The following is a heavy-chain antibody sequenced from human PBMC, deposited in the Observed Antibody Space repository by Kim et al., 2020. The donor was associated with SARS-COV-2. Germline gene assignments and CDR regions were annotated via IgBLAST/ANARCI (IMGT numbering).Heavy chain of an antibody. CDR1: GGSISSYY. D-gene: IGHD3-22*01. Sequence: SETLSLTCTVSGGSISSYYWSWIRQPQGKGLEWNGYIYYSGSTNYNSSPKSRVTISVDTSKNQFSLKLSSVTAADTAAYYCASRGIVASVIAFDIWGHGT. CDR3: ASRGIVASVIAFDI. V-gene: IGHV4-59*08. J-gene: IGHJ3*02. CDR2: IYYSGST.